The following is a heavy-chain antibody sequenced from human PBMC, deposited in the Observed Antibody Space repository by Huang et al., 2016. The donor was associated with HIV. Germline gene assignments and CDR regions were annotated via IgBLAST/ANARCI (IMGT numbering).Heavy chain of an antibody. CDR2: ISYDAKTK. CDR3: AKGGSAAAVLDF. CDR1: GFNFSSYG. V-gene: IGHV3-30*18. J-gene: IGHJ4*02. D-gene: IGHD6-13*01. Sequence: QVQLVESGGGEVQPGRSLRISCAASGFNFSSYGMHWVRQAPGKGLEWVAVISYDAKTKYYADSVKGRFSISRDNSKTTVYLQLNSLRLEDTAVYYCAKGGSAAAVLDFWGQGTLVTVSS.